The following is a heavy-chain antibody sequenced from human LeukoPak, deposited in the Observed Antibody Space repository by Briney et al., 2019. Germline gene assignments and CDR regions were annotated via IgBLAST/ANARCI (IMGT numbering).Heavy chain of an antibody. V-gene: IGHV1-2*02. CDR3: ARADEVRITIFGVVTDKGSAQRMNWFDP. Sequence: GASVKVSCKASGYTFTGYYMHWVRQAPGQGLEWMGWINPNSGGTNYAQKFQGRVTMTRDTSISTAYMELSRLRSDDTAVYYCARADEVRITIFGVVTDKGSAQRMNWFDPWGQGTLVTVSS. CDR1: GYTFTGYY. CDR2: INPNSGGT. J-gene: IGHJ5*02. D-gene: IGHD3-3*01.